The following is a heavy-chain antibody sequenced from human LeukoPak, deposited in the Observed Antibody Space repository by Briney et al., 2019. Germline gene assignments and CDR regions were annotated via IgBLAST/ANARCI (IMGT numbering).Heavy chain of an antibody. Sequence: VASVKVSCKASGYTFTSYDINWVRQATGQGLEWMGWMNPNSGNTGYAQKFQGRVTMTRNTSISTAYMELSSLRSEDTAVYYCARGVGHYYGSGSYYKGFPSWGQGTLVTVSS. V-gene: IGHV1-8*01. D-gene: IGHD3-10*01. CDR3: ARGVGHYYGSGSYYKGFPS. CDR1: GYTFTSYD. J-gene: IGHJ4*02. CDR2: MNPNSGNT.